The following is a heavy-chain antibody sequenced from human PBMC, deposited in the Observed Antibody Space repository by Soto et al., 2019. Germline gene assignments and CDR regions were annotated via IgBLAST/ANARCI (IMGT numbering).Heavy chain of an antibody. CDR1: GCTFSSYA. CDR3: AREPYCGGDCYLGMDV. V-gene: IGHV1-69*13. Sequence: SVKVYCKASGCTFSSYAISWVRQAPGQGLEWMGGIIAIFGTANYAQKFQGRVTITADESTSTAYMELSSLRSEDTAVYYCAREPYCGGDCYLGMDVWGQGTTVTVSS. D-gene: IGHD2-21*02. CDR2: IIAIFGTA. J-gene: IGHJ6*02.